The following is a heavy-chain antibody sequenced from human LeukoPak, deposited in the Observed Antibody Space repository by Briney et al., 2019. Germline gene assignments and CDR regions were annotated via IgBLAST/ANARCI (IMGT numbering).Heavy chain of an antibody. CDR3: ARWYYYDSGDYLRFFDY. Sequence: GGSLRLSCAASGFTFSSYAMSWVRQAPGKGLEWVSAISGSGGSTYYADSVKGRFTISRDNSKNTLYLQMNSLRAEDTAVYYCARWYYYDSGDYLRFFDYWGPGTLVTVSS. V-gene: IGHV3-23*01. CDR1: GFTFSSYA. D-gene: IGHD3-22*01. J-gene: IGHJ4*02. CDR2: ISGSGGST.